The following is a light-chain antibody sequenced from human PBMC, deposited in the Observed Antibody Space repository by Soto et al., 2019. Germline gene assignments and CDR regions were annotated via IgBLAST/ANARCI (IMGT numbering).Light chain of an antibody. J-gene: IGKJ2*01. CDR3: QQSASFPPT. Sequence: DIQMTQVPSSLSASVGDRVTITCRASQHINIYLSWFQQKPGKAPKLLIYGASSLHTGVPPRFSGSGSGTEFTLSISSLQPEDFATYYCQQSASFPPTFGQGTYLEIK. CDR2: GAS. CDR1: QHINIY. V-gene: IGKV1-39*01.